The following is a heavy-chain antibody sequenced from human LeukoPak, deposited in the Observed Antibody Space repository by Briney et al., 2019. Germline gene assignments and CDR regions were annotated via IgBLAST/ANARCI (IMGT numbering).Heavy chain of an antibody. CDR2: ISGSGGST. CDR3: ARHRSSWLIDY. CDR1: GFTISSYA. D-gene: IGHD6-6*01. J-gene: IGHJ4*02. Sequence: PGGSLRLSCAASGFTISSYAMSWVRQAPGKGLEWVSAISGSGGSTYYADSVRGRFTISRDNSKNTLYLQMNSLRAEDTAVYYCARHRSSWLIDYWGQGTLVTVSS. V-gene: IGHV3-23*01.